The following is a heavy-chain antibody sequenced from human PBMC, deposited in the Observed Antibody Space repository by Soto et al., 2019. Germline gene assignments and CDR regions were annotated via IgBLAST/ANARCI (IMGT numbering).Heavy chain of an antibody. CDR2: ISSSSSYI. J-gene: IGHJ6*03. CDR3: ARGWDDYYYGSGSYLTNYYMDV. V-gene: IGHV3-21*01. D-gene: IGHD3-10*01. CDR1: GFTFSSYS. Sequence: GGSLRLSCAASGFTFSSYSMNWVRQATGKGLEWDSSISSSSSYIYYADSVKGRFTISRDNAKNSLYLQMNSLRAEDTAVYYCARGWDDYYYGSGSYLTNYYMDVWGKGTTVTVSS.